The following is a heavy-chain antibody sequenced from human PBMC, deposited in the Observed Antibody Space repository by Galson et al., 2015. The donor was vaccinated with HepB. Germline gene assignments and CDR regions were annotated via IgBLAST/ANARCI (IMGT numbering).Heavy chain of an antibody. CDR3: ARFVVDIVGAYGMDV. J-gene: IGHJ6*02. CDR2: INAGNGNT. V-gene: IGHV1-3*01. Sequence: SVKVSCKASGYTFTTYAMHWVRQAPGQRLEWMGWINAGNGNTKYSQKFQGRVTITRDTSASTAYMELSSLRSEDTAVYYCARFVVDIVGAYGMDVWGQGTTVIVSS. CDR1: GYTFTTYA. D-gene: IGHD2-15*01.